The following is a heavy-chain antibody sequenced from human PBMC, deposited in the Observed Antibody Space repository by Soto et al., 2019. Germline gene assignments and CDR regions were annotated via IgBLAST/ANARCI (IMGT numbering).Heavy chain of an antibody. CDR1: GFSFSSYA. CDR2: ISHDGINK. Sequence: QVGLVESGGGVVQPGRSLRLSCTASGFSFSSYAMYWFRQPPGKGLEWVAVISHDGINKHYADSVKGRVTVSRDNSTHSLDLQLNSLRGEDTAMYYCARDMYSSDYFVKWFEPWGQGTLVTVSS. D-gene: IGHD6-19*01. CDR3: ARDMYSSDYFVKWFEP. J-gene: IGHJ5*02. V-gene: IGHV3-30-3*01.